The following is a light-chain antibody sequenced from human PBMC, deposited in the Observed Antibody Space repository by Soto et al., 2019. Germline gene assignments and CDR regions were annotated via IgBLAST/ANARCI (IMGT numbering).Light chain of an antibody. Sequence: IQMSQSPSSLSASVGDRVTITCRASQNIFNYVNWYQQKPGKAPRLLIFTASSLRSGVPSRFSGSGSGTDFTLTINTPQSEDFATYFCQQSFSPLPITFGQGTRLEIK. CDR3: QQSFSPLPIT. CDR1: QNIFNY. V-gene: IGKV1-39*01. J-gene: IGKJ5*01. CDR2: TAS.